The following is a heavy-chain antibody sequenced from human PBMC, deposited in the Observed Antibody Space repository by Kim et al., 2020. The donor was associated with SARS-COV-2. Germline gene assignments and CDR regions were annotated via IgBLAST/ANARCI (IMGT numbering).Heavy chain of an antibody. Sequence: SVKVSCKASGGTFSNYAISWVRQAPGQGLEWMGRIIPILGITNYAQKLQGRVTITADKSTTTAYMELSSLRSEDTALYYCVSSGGAEGAFDIWGQGTMVTVSS. J-gene: IGHJ3*02. CDR2: IIPILGIT. V-gene: IGHV1-69*04. CDR1: GGTFSNYA. D-gene: IGHD6-19*01. CDR3: VSSGGAEGAFDI.